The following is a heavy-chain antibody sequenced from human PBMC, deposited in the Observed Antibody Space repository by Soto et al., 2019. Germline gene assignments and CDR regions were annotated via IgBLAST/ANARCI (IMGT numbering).Heavy chain of an antibody. Sequence: QLQLHESGPGLVKPSETLSLTCNVSGDSIGRFYWSWIRQSAGKGLEWIGRVYSTGGVTYNPALKGRVTISLDRSTNHVSLEMNSVTAADTAVYFCARDLSGTGLDIWGRGTRFSVSS. D-gene: IGHD1-26*01. CDR2: VYSTGGV. V-gene: IGHV4-4*07. CDR1: GDSIGRFY. CDR3: ARDLSGTGLDI. J-gene: IGHJ6*02.